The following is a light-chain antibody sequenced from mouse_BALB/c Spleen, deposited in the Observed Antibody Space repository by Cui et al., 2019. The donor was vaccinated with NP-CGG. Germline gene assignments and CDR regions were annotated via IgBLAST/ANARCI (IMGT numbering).Light chain of an antibody. Sequence: QAALTQEPALTTSPGETVTLTCRSSTGAVTTSNYANWVQEKPDHLFTGLIGGTNNRVPGVPARFSGSLIGDKAALTITWAQTEDEAIYFCALWYSNHWVFGGGTKLTVL. CDR1: TGAVTTSNY. CDR2: GTN. J-gene: IGLJ1*01. CDR3: ALWYSNHWV. V-gene: IGLV1*01.